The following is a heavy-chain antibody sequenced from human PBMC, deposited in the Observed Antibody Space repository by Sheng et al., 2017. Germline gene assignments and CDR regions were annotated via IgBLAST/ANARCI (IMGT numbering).Heavy chain of an antibody. D-gene: IGHD3-22*01. Sequence: EVQLVESGGGLVQPGGSLRLSCAASGFAFSRYPMTWVRQAPGKGLEWVSTISDSGRSAYYADSVKGRFTISRDNSKNMLYLQVNGLRAEDTAVYYCASQYQYDSSGYYPFDYWGQGTLVTVSS. J-gene: IGHJ4*02. CDR1: GFAFSRYP. CDR3: ASQYQYDSSGYYPFDY. V-gene: IGHV3-23*04. CDR2: ISDSGRSA.